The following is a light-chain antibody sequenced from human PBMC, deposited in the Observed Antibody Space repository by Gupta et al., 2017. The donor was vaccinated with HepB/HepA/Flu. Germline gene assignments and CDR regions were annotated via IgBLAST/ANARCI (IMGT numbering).Light chain of an antibody. J-gene: IGLJ1*01. V-gene: IGLV9-49*01. CDR1: SGYSNYK. CDR2: VGIGGIVG. CDR3: GEDQGSGSNVLYV. Sequence: QPVLTPPPSASASLGASVTLTCTLSSGYSNYKVDWYQQRPGKGPRFLMRVGIGGIVGSKGDGSPDRVSVLDSGLNRYMTIKNIQEEEESDYHCGEDQGSGSNVLYVFGTGTKVTVL.